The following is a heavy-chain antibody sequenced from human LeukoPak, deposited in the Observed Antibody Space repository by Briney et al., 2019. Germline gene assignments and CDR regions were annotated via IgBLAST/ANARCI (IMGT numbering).Heavy chain of an antibody. V-gene: IGHV1-8*01. CDR3: ARHAAEVGGGFDP. CDR1: GYTFTSYD. D-gene: IGHD2-2*01. CDR2: KNPNSGNT. Sequence: ASVKVSCKASGYTFTSYDINWVRQATGQGLEWMGWKNPNSGNTGYAQKFQGRVTMTRNTSISTAYMELSSLRSEDTAVYYCARHAAEVGGGFDPWGQGTLVTVSS. J-gene: IGHJ5*02.